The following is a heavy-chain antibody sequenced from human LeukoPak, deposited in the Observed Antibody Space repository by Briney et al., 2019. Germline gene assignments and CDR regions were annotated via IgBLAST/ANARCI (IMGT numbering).Heavy chain of an antibody. J-gene: IGHJ4*02. CDR1: GFTFSRYA. D-gene: IGHD3-10*01. CDR2: ISGSGGST. Sequence: GGSLRLSCAASGFTFSRYAMSWVRQAPGKGLEWVSAISGSGGSTYYADSVKGRFTISRDNSKNTLYLQMNSLRAEDTAVYYCAKDLVRGVIISPHDYWGQGTLVTVSS. V-gene: IGHV3-23*01. CDR3: AKDLVRGVIISPHDY.